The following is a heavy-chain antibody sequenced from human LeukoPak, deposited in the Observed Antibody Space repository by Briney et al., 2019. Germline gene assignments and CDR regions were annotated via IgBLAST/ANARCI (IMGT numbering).Heavy chain of an antibody. J-gene: IGHJ4*02. Sequence: GRSLRLSRAPSGFTFDDYAMHWFSQAPGKGLEWVSLISGDGGSTFYADSVKGRFTISRDNSKESLHLEMNSLGTGDTAFYYCGKGDQWLVSYWGQGTLVTVSS. CDR1: GFTFDDYA. V-gene: IGHV3-43*02. CDR3: GKGDQWLVSY. CDR2: ISGDGGST. D-gene: IGHD6-19*01.